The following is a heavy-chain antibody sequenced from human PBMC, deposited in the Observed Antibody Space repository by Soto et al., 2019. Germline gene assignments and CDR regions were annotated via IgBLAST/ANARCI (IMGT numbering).Heavy chain of an antibody. CDR2: IYPGDSDT. CDR3: ARPLSSGWAGADY. Sequence: GESLKISCKGSGYTFSGYWIGWVRQMPGKGLEWMGIIYPGDSDTRYSPSFQGQVTMSVDKSINTAYLQWSSLKPSDTATYYCARPLSSGWAGADYWGQGTLVTVSS. D-gene: IGHD6-19*01. J-gene: IGHJ4*02. V-gene: IGHV5-51*01. CDR1: GYTFSGYW.